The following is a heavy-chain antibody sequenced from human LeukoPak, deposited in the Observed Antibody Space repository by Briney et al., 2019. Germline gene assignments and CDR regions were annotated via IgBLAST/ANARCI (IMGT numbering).Heavy chain of an antibody. V-gene: IGHV3-23*01. CDR1: GFTFSSYA. CDR3: ANEIRPNDY. D-gene: IGHD4-17*01. J-gene: IGHJ4*02. Sequence: GGSLRLSCAASGFTFSSYAMNWVRQAPGKGLEWVSAISGSVVTAYYADAVKGRFTISRDNSKNTVYLQMNSLRAEDTAVYYCANEIRPNDYWGQGTLVTVSS. CDR2: ISGSVVTA.